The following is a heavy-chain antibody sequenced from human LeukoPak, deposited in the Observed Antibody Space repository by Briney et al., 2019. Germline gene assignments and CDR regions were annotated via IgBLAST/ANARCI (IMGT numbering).Heavy chain of an antibody. D-gene: IGHD2-15*01. V-gene: IGHV3-64*01. CDR2: ISSNGGST. CDR3: ARDAGYCSGGSCPTYYFDY. J-gene: IGHJ4*02. Sequence: PGGSLRLSCAASGFTFSSYAVHWVRQAPGKGLEYVSAISSNGGSTYYANSVKGRFTISRDNSKNTLYLQMGSLRAEDMAVYYCARDAGYCSGGSCPTYYFDYWGQGTLVTVSS. CDR1: GFTFSSYA.